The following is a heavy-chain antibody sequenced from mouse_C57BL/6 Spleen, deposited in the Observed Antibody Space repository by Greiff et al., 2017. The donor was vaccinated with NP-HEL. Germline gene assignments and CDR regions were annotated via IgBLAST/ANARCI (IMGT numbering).Heavy chain of an antibody. CDR2: IYPGDGDT. CDR1: GYAFSSSW. V-gene: IGHV1-82*01. CDR3: ARGLGSYYFDY. Sequence: QVQLKQSGPELVKPGASVKISCKASGYAFSSSWMNWVKQRPGKGLEWIGRIYPGDGDTNYNGKFKGKATLTADKSSSTAYMQLSSLTSEDSAVYFCARGLGSYYFDYWGQGTTLTVSS. D-gene: IGHD4-1*01. J-gene: IGHJ2*01.